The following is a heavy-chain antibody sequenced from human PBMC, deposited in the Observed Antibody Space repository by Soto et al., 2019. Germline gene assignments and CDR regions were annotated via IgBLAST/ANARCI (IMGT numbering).Heavy chain of an antibody. J-gene: IGHJ4*02. Sequence: QVQLVQYGAEVKKPGSSVKVSCKASGGTFSSYAISWVRQAPGQGLEWMGGIIPIFGTANYAQKFQGRVTITADESTSTAYMELSSLRSEDTAVYYCARGGGKREKHWGFFDYWGQGTLVTVSS. CDR2: IIPIFGTA. D-gene: IGHD7-27*01. CDR1: GGTFSSYA. CDR3: ARGGGKREKHWGFFDY. V-gene: IGHV1-69*01.